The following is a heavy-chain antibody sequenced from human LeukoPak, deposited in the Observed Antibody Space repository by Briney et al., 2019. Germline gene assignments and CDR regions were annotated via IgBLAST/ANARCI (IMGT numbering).Heavy chain of an antibody. J-gene: IGHJ4*02. CDR1: GFTFSSYA. D-gene: IGHD3-22*01. CDR3: ARGVGIYYYDSSGYPYYFDY. CDR2: ISYDGSNK. V-gene: IGHV3-30-3*01. Sequence: GSLRLSCAASGFTFSSYAMHWVRQAPGKGLEWVAVISYDGSNKYYADSVKGRFTISRDNAKNSLYLQMNSLRAEDTAVYYCARGVGIYYYDSSGYPYYFDYWGQGTLVTVSS.